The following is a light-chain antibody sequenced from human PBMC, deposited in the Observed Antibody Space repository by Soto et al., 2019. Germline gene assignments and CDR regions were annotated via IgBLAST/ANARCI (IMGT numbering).Light chain of an antibody. CDR1: QSVTTR. CDR3: QQYGGSPIT. Sequence: EIVLTQSPDTLSLSPGGRATLSCRASQSVTTRLAWYQQKPGQPPRLLISGASVRAAVVPVRISGSGSGTDFTLTISSLEPEDFALYYCQQYGGSPITFGLGTRLEVE. CDR2: GAS. J-gene: IGKJ5*01. V-gene: IGKV3-20*01.